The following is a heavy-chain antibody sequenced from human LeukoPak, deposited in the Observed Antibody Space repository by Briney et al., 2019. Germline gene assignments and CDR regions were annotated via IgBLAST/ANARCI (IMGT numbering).Heavy chain of an antibody. J-gene: IGHJ5*02. CDR2: IYHSGSA. Sequence: SETLSLTCAVPGGSISSGGYSWSWIRQPPGKGLEWTGYIYHSGSAYYNPSLKSRVTLSVDRSKNQFSLKLSSVTAADTAVYYCARGSPFDPWGQGTLVTVSS. CDR3: ARGSPFDP. V-gene: IGHV4-30-2*01. CDR1: GGSISSGGYS.